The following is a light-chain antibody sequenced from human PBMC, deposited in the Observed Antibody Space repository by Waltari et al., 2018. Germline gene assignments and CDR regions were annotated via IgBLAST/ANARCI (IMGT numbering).Light chain of an antibody. CDR3: QQSYSPHRT. CDR1: QSVLYSSNNKNY. V-gene: IGKV4-1*01. CDR2: WAS. Sequence: DIVMTQSPDSLAVSLGERATINCKSSQSVLYSSNNKNYLAGYQQKPGQPPKLLIYWASIRESGVPDRFSGSGSETDFTLTISSLQAEDVAVYYCQQSYSPHRTFGQGTRVEIK. J-gene: IGKJ1*01.